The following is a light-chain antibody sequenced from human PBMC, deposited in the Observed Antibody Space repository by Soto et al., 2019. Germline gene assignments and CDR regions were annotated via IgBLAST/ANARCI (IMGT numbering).Light chain of an antibody. CDR3: QHYGSSIYT. Sequence: ENVLTQCPGTLSLSPGERATLSCRASQSVDSSYLAWYQQKPGQAPRLLIYGTSSRATGIPDRFSGSGSGTDFTLTINRLEPEDFAVYYCQHYGSSIYTFGQGTKLEIK. CDR1: QSVDSSY. CDR2: GTS. J-gene: IGKJ2*01. V-gene: IGKV3-20*01.